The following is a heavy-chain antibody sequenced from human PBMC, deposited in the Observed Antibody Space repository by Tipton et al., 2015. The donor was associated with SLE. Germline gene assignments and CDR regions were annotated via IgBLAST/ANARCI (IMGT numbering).Heavy chain of an antibody. J-gene: IGHJ4*02. CDR3: ARGESRSHIAARLGFDY. V-gene: IGHV4-39*07. D-gene: IGHD6-6*01. CDR1: GGSISSSRYY. CDR2: INHSGST. Sequence: TLSLTCTVSGGSISSSRYYWGWIRQPPGKGLEWIGEINHSGSTNYNPSLKSRVTISVDTSKNQFSLKLSSVTAADTAVYYCARGESRSHIAARLGFDYWGQGTLVTVSS.